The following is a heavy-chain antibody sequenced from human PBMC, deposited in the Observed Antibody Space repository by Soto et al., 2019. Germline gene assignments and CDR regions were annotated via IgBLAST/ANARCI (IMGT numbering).Heavy chain of an antibody. V-gene: IGHV4-59*01. CDR3: ARIGAAASYAHYYMDV. D-gene: IGHD6-13*01. J-gene: IGHJ6*03. Sequence: PSETLSLTCTVSGGSISPYYWSWIRQPPGKGLEWIGYVYYSGNTNYNPSLESRVIISVDTSRNRFSLNLTSATAADTAVYYCARIGAAASYAHYYMDVRGRGTAVSVSS. CDR1: GGSISPYY. CDR2: VYYSGNT.